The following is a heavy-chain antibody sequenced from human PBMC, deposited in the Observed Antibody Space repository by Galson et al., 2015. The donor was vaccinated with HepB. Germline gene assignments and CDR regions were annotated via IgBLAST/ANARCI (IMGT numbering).Heavy chain of an antibody. J-gene: IGHJ4*02. V-gene: IGHV4-59*01. Sequence: ETLSLTCTVSDDSISNYYWSWIRQPPGKGLEWIGYLYYSGSTNYNPSLKSRVIISVDTSKKQFSLKLTSVTAADTAVYYCARAGPGYSFDLWGQGTLVTVSS. D-gene: IGHD5-18*01. CDR2: LYYSGST. CDR3: ARAGPGYSFDL. CDR1: DDSISNYY.